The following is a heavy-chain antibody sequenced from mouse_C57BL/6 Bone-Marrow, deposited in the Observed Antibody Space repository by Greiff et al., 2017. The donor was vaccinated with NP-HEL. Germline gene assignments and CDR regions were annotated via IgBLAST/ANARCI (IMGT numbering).Heavy chain of an antibody. CDR1: GFSFNTYA. J-gene: IGHJ2*01. Sequence: EVNVVESGGGLVQPKGSLKLSCAASGFSFNTYAMNWVHQAPGKGLEWVARIRSKSNNYATYYADSVKDRFTISRDDSESMLYLQMNNLKTEDTAMYYCVRRFFDYWGQGTTLTVSS. CDR2: IRSKSNNYAT. CDR3: VRRFFDY. V-gene: IGHV10-1*01.